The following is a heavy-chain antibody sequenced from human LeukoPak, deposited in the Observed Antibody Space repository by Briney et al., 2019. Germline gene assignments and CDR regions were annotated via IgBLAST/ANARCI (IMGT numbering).Heavy chain of an antibody. CDR2: IYYSGST. CDR3: ARAPSEDSYGYAFDY. J-gene: IGHJ4*02. Sequence: SETLSLTCTVSGGSISSSSYYWGWIRQPPGKGLEWIGSIYYSGSTYYNPSLKSRVTISVDTSKNQFSLKLSSVTAADTAVYYCARAPSEDSYGYAFDYWGQGTLVTVSS. CDR1: GGSISSSSYY. D-gene: IGHD5-18*01. V-gene: IGHV4-39*07.